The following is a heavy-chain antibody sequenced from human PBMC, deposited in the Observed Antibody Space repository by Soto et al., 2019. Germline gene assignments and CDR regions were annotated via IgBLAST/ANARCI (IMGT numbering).Heavy chain of an antibody. CDR2: ISGSGGST. CDR3: AKDPSPNTYDILTGYSYFDY. V-gene: IGHV3-23*01. J-gene: IGHJ4*02. Sequence: GGSLRLSCAASGFTFSSYAMSWVRQAPGKGLEWVSAISGSGGSTYYADSVKGRFTISRDNSKNTLYLQMNSLRAEDTAVYYCAKDPSPNTYDILTGYSYFDYWGQGTLVTVSS. D-gene: IGHD3-9*01. CDR1: GFTFSSYA.